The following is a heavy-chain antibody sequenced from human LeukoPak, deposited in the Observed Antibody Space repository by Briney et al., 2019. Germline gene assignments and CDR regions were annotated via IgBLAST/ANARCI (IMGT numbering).Heavy chain of an antibody. J-gene: IGHJ4*02. Sequence: SETLSLTCNVSGCSISSSYWSSIRQSAGKGLEWIGRIYTSGSINYNPSLRGRVTMSVDTSKNQFSLNLNSVTAADTAVYYCARGPYHVDYWGQGTLVTVSS. V-gene: IGHV4-4*07. CDR1: GCSISSSY. CDR3: ARGPYHVDY. D-gene: IGHD1-14*01. CDR2: IYTSGSI.